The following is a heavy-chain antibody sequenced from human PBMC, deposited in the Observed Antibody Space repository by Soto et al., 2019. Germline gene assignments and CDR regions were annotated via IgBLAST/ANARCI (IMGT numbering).Heavy chain of an antibody. CDR1: GGSISSGGHY. CDR2: IYHSGST. J-gene: IGHJ4*02. Sequence: QVQLQESGPGLVKPSQTLSLTCTVSGGSISSGGHYWSWIRQHPGKGLEWIGYIYHSGSTFYNPSLPSPIPTSVDTSKNHFSLKLSSVPAADTAVYYCARLAGGSRDGQFDYWCQGTLVTVSS. V-gene: IGHV4-31*01. D-gene: IGHD2-21*02. CDR3: ARLAGGSRDGQFDY.